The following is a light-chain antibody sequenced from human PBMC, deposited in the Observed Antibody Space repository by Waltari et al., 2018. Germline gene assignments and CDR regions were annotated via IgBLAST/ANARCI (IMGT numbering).Light chain of an antibody. CDR3: QQYNSYSWT. CDR1: QSISSW. J-gene: IGKJ1*01. Sequence: DIQMTQYPSTLSASGGARVTITCRASQSISSWLAWYQQKPGKAPKLLIYKASSLESGVPSRFSGSGSGTEFTLTISSLQPDDFATYYCQQYNSYSWTFGQGTKVEIK. V-gene: IGKV1-5*03. CDR2: KAS.